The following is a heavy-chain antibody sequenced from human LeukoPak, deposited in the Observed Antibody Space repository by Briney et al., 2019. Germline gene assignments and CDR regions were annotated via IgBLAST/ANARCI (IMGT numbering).Heavy chain of an antibody. CDR2: ISAYNGNT. D-gene: IGHD6-13*01. CDR3: ARGGGQQLNYYYYGMDV. Sequence: ASVKVSCKASGYTFTSYGISWVRQAPGQGLEWMGWISAYNGNTNYAQKLQGRVTMTTDTSTSTAYMQLRSLRSDDTPVYYCARGGGQQLNYYYYGMDVWGQGTTVTVSS. CDR1: GYTFTSYG. J-gene: IGHJ6*02. V-gene: IGHV1-18*01.